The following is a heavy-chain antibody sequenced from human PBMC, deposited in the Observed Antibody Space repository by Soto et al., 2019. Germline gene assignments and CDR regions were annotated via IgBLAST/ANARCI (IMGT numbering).Heavy chain of an antibody. CDR1: GFTFSSYA. CDR3: VKDDHYDFWSGYGDYYYGMDV. CDR2: ISSNGGST. D-gene: IGHD3-3*01. J-gene: IGHJ6*02. Sequence: HPGGSLRLSCSASGFTFSSYAMHWVRQAPGKGLEYVSAISSNGGSTYYADSVKGRFTISRDNSKNTLYLQMSSLRAEDTAVYYCVKDDHYDFWSGYGDYYYGMDVWGQGTTVTVSS. V-gene: IGHV3-64D*06.